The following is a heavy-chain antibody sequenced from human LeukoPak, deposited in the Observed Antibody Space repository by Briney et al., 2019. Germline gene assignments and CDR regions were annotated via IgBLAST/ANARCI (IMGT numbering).Heavy chain of an antibody. J-gene: IGHJ4*02. V-gene: IGHV3-53*01. CDR3: AKASYYDSSGDFDY. CDR1: GFTVSSNY. D-gene: IGHD3-22*01. Sequence: GGSLRLSCAASGFTVSSNYMSWVRQAPGKGLEWVSVIYSGGSTYYADSVKGRFTISRDNSKNTLYLQMNSLRAEDTAVYYCAKASYYDSSGDFDYWGQGTLVTVSP. CDR2: IYSGGST.